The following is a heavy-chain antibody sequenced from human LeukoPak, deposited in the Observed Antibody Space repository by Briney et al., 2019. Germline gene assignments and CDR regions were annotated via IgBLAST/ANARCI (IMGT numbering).Heavy chain of an antibody. CDR2: IYDSGST. CDR1: GGSISSSSYY. D-gene: IGHD5-18*01. J-gene: IGHJ5*02. CDR3: ARDLGSGYSYGYDWFDP. V-gene: IGHV4-39*07. Sequence: SETLSLTCTVSGGSISSSSYYWGWIRQPPGKGLEWIGSIYDSGSTYYNPSLKSRVTISVDTSKNQFSLKLSSVTAADTAVYYCARDLGSGYSYGYDWFDPWGQGTLVTVSS.